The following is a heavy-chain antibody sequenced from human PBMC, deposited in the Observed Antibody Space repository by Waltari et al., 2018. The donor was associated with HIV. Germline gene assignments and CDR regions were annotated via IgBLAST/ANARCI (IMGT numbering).Heavy chain of an antibody. J-gene: IGHJ4*02. Sequence: QVQLVQSGAEVKKPGASVKVSCKASGYTFTGYYMHWVRQAPGQGLEWMGRINPNKGGTNYAQKFQGRVTMTRDTSISTAYMELSRLRSDDTAVYYCAREVNTYYYDSSGYYPLGYWGQGTLVTVSS. CDR1: GYTFTGYY. D-gene: IGHD3-22*01. V-gene: IGHV1-2*06. CDR2: INPNKGGT. CDR3: AREVNTYYYDSSGYYPLGY.